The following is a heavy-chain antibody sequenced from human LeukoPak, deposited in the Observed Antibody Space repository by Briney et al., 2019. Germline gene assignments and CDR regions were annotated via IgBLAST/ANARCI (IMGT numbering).Heavy chain of an antibody. CDR3: AKLKGWYWEGYFDY. Sequence: PGGSLRLSCAASGFTVSSNYMSWVRQPPGKGLEWVSVIYSGGTTFYADSVKGRFTISRDNSNNTLYLQMNSLRADDTAVYYCAKLKGWYWEGYFDYWGQGTVVTVSS. CDR2: IYSGGTT. J-gene: IGHJ4*02. D-gene: IGHD6-19*01. V-gene: IGHV3-53*01. CDR1: GFTVSSNY.